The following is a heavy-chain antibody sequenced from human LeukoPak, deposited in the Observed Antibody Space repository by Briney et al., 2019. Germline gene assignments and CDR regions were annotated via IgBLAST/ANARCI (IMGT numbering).Heavy chain of an antibody. V-gene: IGHV3-23*01. Sequence: SGGSLRLSCAASGFAFSSYWMDWVRQAPGKGLEWVSAISGSGGSTYYADSVKGRFTISRDNSKNTLYLQMNSLRAEDTAVYYCAIYVEGYWGQGTLVTVSS. D-gene: IGHD3-16*01. CDR2: ISGSGGST. CDR1: GFAFSSYW. J-gene: IGHJ4*02. CDR3: AIYVEGY.